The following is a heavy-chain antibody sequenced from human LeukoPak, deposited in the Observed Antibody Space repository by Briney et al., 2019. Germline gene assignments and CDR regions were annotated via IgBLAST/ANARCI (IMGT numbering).Heavy chain of an antibody. CDR1: GYTFTGYY. V-gene: IGHV1-2*02. J-gene: IGHJ1*01. CDR3: ARYSGSYYGSEYFQH. Sequence: EASVKVSCKASGYTFTGYYMHWVRQAPGQGLEWMGWINPNSGGTNYAQKFQGRVTMTRDTSISTAYMELSRLRSDDTAVYYCARYSGSYYGSEYFQHWGQGTLVTVS. D-gene: IGHD1-26*01. CDR2: INPNSGGT.